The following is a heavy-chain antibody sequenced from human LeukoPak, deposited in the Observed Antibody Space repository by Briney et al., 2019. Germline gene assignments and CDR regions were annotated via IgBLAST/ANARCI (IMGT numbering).Heavy chain of an antibody. CDR1: GGSISSGSYY. CDR2: IYTSGST. Sequence: PSQTLSLACTVSGGSISSGSYYWSWIRQPAGKGLEWIGRIYTSGSTNYNPSLKSRVTISVDTSKNQFSLKLSSVTAADTAVYYCARGRGNWNYLGYFDYWGQGTLVTVSS. CDR3: ARGRGNWNYLGYFDY. J-gene: IGHJ4*02. V-gene: IGHV4-61*02. D-gene: IGHD1-7*01.